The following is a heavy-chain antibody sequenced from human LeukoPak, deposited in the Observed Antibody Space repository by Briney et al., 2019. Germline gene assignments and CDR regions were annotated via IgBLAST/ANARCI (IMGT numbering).Heavy chain of an antibody. D-gene: IGHD2/OR15-2a*01. CDR1: GGSISSSSYY. CDR2: IYYSGST. J-gene: IGHJ4*02. Sequence: SETLSLTCTVSGGSISSSSYYWGWIRQPPGKGLEWIGSIYYSGSTYYNPSLKSRVTISVDTSKNQFSLKLSSVTAADTAVYYCARLTRSLEPTTFFDYWGQGTLVTVSS. V-gene: IGHV4-39*01. CDR3: ARLTRSLEPTTFFDY.